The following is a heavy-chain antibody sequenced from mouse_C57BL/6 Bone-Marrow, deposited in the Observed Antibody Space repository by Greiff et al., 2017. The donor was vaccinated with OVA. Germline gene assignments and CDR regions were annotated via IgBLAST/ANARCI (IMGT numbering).Heavy chain of an antibody. J-gene: IGHJ2*01. CDR1: GYTFTDYY. Sequence: QVQLQQSGAELVRPGASVKLSCKASGYTFTDYYINWVKQRPGQGLEWIARIYPGSGNTYYNEKFKGKATLTAEKSSSTAYMQLSSLTSEDSAVYYCARGYYSNYGDYWGQGTTLTVSS. V-gene: IGHV1-76*01. CDR2: IYPGSGNT. D-gene: IGHD2-5*01. CDR3: ARGYYSNYGDY.